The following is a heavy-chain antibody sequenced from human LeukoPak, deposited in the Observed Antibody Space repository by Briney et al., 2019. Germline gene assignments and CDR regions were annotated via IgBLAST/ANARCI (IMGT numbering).Heavy chain of an antibody. D-gene: IGHD1-26*01. CDR3: ARDPYSGNYGAYYYYYMDV. V-gene: IGHV3-21*06. Sequence: GGSLRLSCAASGFTFSIHGMNWVRQAPGKGLEWVSSITSSSSYIYYADSVKGRFTISRDNAKNSLYLQMDSLRVEDTAVYYCARDPYSGNYGAYYYYYMDVWGKGTTVTISS. CDR2: ITSSSSYI. J-gene: IGHJ6*03. CDR1: GFTFSIHG.